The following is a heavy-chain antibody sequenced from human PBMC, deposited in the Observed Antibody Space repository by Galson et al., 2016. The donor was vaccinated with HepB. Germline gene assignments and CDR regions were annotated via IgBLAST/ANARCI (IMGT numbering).Heavy chain of an antibody. D-gene: IGHD1-1*01. CDR2: LSGSGGST. CDR3: AKLEGQLTDDDY. Sequence: SLRLSCAASGFTFSSHAMNWVRQAPGKGLEWVSTLSGSGGSTYYAASVKGRFTISRDNSKNTLYLQMNSLRAEDTAVYYCAKLEGQLTDDDYWGQGTLVTVSS. V-gene: IGHV3-23*01. J-gene: IGHJ4*02. CDR1: GFTFSSHA.